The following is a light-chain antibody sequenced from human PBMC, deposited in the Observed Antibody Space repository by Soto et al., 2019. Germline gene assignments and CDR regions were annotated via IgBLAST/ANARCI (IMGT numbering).Light chain of an antibody. V-gene: IGKV1-39*01. J-gene: IGKJ2*01. CDR1: QTTHIY. CDR3: QQSYSMPYT. CDR2: AAS. Sequence: DIQMTQSPSSLSASVGDRVTITCRASQTTHIYLNWYQLKPGKAPKLLIYAASTLQTGVPSRFTGSGSGTEFPLTISRLQPEDYATYFCQQSYSMPYTFGPGTKLELK.